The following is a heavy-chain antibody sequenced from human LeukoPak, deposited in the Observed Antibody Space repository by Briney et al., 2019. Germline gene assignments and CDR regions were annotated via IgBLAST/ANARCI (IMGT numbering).Heavy chain of an antibody. J-gene: IGHJ4*02. D-gene: IGHD6-13*01. Sequence: GGSLRLSCAASGFTFSSYSMNWVRQAPGKGLEWVSSISSSSSYIYYADSVKGRFTISRDNAKNSLYLQMNSLRAEDTAVYYCAREGQQQLGNFDYWGQGTLVTVSS. CDR2: ISSSSSYI. V-gene: IGHV3-21*01. CDR1: GFTFSSYS. CDR3: AREGQQQLGNFDY.